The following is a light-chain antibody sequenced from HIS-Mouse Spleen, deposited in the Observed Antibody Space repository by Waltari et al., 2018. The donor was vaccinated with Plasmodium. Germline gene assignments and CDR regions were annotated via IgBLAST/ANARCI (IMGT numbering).Light chain of an antibody. Sequence: EMVLTQSPATLSLSPGERANLSCRASQSVSSYLAWYQQKPGQAPRLLIYDASNRATGIPARFSGSGSGTDFTLTISSLEPEDFAVYYCQQRSNWPITFGQGTRLEIK. CDR2: DAS. CDR3: QQRSNWPIT. V-gene: IGKV3-11*01. CDR1: QSVSSY. J-gene: IGKJ5*01.